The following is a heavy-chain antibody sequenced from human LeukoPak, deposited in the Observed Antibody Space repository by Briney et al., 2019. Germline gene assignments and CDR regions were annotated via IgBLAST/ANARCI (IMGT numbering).Heavy chain of an antibody. D-gene: IGHD3-22*01. Sequence: ASVKVSCKVSGYTLTELSTHWVRQAPGKGLEWMGGFDPEDGEAIYAQKFQGRVTMTEDTSTDTAYMELSSLRSEDTAVYYCTTANRLTRDSSGYYPDSWGQRTLVTVSS. CDR3: TTANRLTRDSSGYYPDS. CDR2: FDPEDGEA. CDR1: GYTLTELS. J-gene: IGHJ4*02. V-gene: IGHV1-24*01.